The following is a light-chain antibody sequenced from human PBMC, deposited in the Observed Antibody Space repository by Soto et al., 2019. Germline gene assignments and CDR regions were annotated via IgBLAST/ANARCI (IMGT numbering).Light chain of an antibody. V-gene: IGLV2-14*01. CDR1: SSDVGGYDR. CDR3: SSYTSSNTLM. CDR2: EVS. J-gene: IGLJ3*02. Sequence: QSVLTQTASVSGSPGQSITISCTGTSSDVGGYDRVSWFQHHPGRAPKLIMSEVSNRPSGVSDRFSGSKSGNSASLTISGLQADDEGYYYCSSYTSSNTLMFGGGTKLTVL.